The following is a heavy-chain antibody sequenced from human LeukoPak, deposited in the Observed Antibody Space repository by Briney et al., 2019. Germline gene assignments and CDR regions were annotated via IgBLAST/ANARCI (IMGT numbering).Heavy chain of an antibody. J-gene: IGHJ3*02. V-gene: IGHV3-48*03. CDR2: ISSSGSTI. D-gene: IGHD5-12*01. Sequence: GGSLRLSCAASGFTFSSYEMNWVRQAPGKGLEWVSYISSSGSTIYYADSVKGRFTISRDNAKNSLYLQMNSLRAEDTAVYYCARDRVDMVATGAFDIWGQGTMVTVSS. CDR3: ARDRVDMVATGAFDI. CDR1: GFTFSSYE.